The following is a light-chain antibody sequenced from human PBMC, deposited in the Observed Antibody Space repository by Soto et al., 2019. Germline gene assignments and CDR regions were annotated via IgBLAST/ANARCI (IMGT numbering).Light chain of an antibody. Sequence: QSVLTQPPSASGSPGQSVTISCTGTSSDVGGYDYVSWYQHHPGKAPKFMIYEVNKRPSGVPDRFSGSKSGNTASLTVSGLQAEDEADYFCSSYAGNNNLIFGGGTKLTV. J-gene: IGLJ2*01. CDR1: SSDVGGYDY. CDR2: EVN. CDR3: SSYAGNNNLI. V-gene: IGLV2-8*01.